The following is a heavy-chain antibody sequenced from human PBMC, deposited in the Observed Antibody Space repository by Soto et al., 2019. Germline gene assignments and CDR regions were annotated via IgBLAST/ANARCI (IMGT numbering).Heavy chain of an antibody. CDR2: INHSGST. Sequence: SETLSLTCAVYGGSFSGYYWNWIRQPPGKGLEWIGEINHSGSTNYNPSLKSRVTISVDTSKNQFSLKLSSVTAADTAVYYCAREPNYFDYWGQGTLVTVSS. CDR3: AREPNYFDY. V-gene: IGHV4-34*01. J-gene: IGHJ4*02. CDR1: GGSFSGYY.